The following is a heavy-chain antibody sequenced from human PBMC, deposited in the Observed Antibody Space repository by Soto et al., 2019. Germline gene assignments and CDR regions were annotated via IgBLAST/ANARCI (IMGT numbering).Heavy chain of an antibody. Sequence: SETLSLTCTVSGGSISSYYWSWIRQPAGKGLEWIGRIYTSGSTNYNPSLKSRVTMSVDTSKNQFSLKLSSVTAADAAVYYCARQLDYGDYFDYWGQGTLVTVSS. CDR3: ARQLDYGDYFDY. J-gene: IGHJ4*02. D-gene: IGHD4-17*01. V-gene: IGHV4-4*07. CDR1: GGSISSYY. CDR2: IYTSGST.